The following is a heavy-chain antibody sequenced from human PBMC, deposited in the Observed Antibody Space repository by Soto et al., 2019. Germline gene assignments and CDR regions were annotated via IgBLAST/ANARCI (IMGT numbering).Heavy chain of an antibody. D-gene: IGHD5-12*01. CDR2: IIPIFGTA. V-gene: IGHV1-69*13. Sequence: VASVKVSCKASGGTFSSYAISWVRQAPGQGLEWMGGIIPIFGTANYAQKFQGRVTITADESTSTAYMELSSLRSEDTAVYYCARSPSYSGYDYAIRRYYYYGMDVWGQGTTVTVSS. CDR1: GGTFSSYA. J-gene: IGHJ6*02. CDR3: ARSPSYSGYDYAIRRYYYYGMDV.